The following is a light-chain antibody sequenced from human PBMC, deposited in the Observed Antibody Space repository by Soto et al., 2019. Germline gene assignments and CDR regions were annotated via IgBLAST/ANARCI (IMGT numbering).Light chain of an antibody. J-gene: IGLJ3*02. Sequence: QSVLTQPASVSGSPGQSITISCTGTSSDVGGYNYVSWYQQHPGKAPKLMIYEVSNRPSGVSNRFSGSKSGNTASLTISGLQAEDEAHYYCTSYTTSSTHWVFGGGTKLTLL. CDR3: TSYTTSSTHWV. CDR1: SSDVGGYNY. CDR2: EVS. V-gene: IGLV2-14*01.